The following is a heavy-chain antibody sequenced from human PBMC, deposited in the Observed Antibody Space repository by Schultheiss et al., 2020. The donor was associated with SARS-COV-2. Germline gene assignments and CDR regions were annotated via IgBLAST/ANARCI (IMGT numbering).Heavy chain of an antibody. V-gene: IGHV3-30*03. J-gene: IGHJ4*02. D-gene: IGHD7-27*01. Sequence: GGSLRLSCAASGFTFSSYGMHWVRQAPGKGLEWVAVISYDGSNKYYADSVKGRFTISRDNSKNTLYLQMNSLRAEDTAVYYCATDWNWGGGGWGQGTLVTVSS. CDR3: ATDWNWGGGG. CDR2: ISYDGSNK. CDR1: GFTFSSYG.